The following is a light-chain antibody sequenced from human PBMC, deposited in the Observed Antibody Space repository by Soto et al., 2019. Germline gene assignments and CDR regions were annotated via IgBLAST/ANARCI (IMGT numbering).Light chain of an antibody. Sequence: ELVLTQSPGTLSLSPGERATLSCRASQSVSCSYLAWYQQKPGQAPRLLIYATSTRATGVPDRFSGSGSGTDFTLTISSLEPEDFAVYYCQQYGSSSWTFGQGSKVEIK. J-gene: IGKJ1*01. V-gene: IGKV3-20*01. CDR2: ATS. CDR1: QSVSCSY. CDR3: QQYGSSSWT.